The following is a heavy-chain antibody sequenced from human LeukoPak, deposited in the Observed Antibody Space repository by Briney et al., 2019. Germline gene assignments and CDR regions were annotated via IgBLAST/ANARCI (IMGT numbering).Heavy chain of an antibody. D-gene: IGHD1-7*01. CDR3: ARAHNWNYYP. Sequence: SLTLSLTCTVSGGSISSGGYYWSWIRQHPGKGLEWIGYIYYSGSTYYNPSLKSRVTISVDTSKNQFSLKLSSVTAADTAVYYCARAHNWNYYPWGQGTLVTVSS. CDR1: GGSISSGGYY. V-gene: IGHV4-31*03. J-gene: IGHJ5*02. CDR2: IYYSGST.